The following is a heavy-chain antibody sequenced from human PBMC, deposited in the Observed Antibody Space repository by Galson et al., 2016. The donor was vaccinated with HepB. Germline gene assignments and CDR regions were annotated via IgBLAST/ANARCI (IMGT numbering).Heavy chain of an antibody. CDR3: ATSATGDFQFSDSDC. V-gene: IGHV2-26*01. J-gene: IGHJ4*02. Sequence: PALVKPTQTLTLTCNVSGFSLSNGRMGVNWIRQPPGKALEWLAHIFSNDEKSYSISLINRLSISKDSSKSQVVLTMTNMEPVDTGTYYSATSATGDFQFSDSDCWGQGTLVTVSS. CDR2: IFSNDEK. CDR1: GFSLSNGRMG. D-gene: IGHD4-17*01.